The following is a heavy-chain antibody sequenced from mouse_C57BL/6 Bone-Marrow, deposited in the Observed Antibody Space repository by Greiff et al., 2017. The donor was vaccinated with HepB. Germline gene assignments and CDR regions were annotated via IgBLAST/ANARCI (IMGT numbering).Heavy chain of an antibody. CDR1: GYTFTSYW. J-gene: IGHJ4*01. CDR2: IDPSDSYT. Sequence: QVQLKQSGAELVKPGASVKLSCKASGYTFTSYWMQWVKQRPGQGLEWIGEIDPSDSYTNYNQKFKGKATLTVDTSSSTAYMQLSSLTSEDSAVYYCARNSGGDYWGQGTSVTVSS. CDR3: ARNSGGDY. V-gene: IGHV1-50*01.